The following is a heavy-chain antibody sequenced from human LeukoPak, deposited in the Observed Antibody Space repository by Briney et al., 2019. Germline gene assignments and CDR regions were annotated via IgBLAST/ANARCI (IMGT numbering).Heavy chain of an antibody. V-gene: IGHV1-18*04. J-gene: IGHJ3*02. CDR2: ISAYNGNT. CDR3: ARDCRGYSYGCDDAFDI. D-gene: IGHD5-18*01. Sequence: GASVKVSCKASGYTFTSYGISWVRQAPGQGLEWMGWISAYNGNTNYAQKLQGRVTMTTDTSTSTAYMELSSLRSDDTAVYYCARDCRGYSYGCDDAFDIWGQGTMVTVSS. CDR1: GYTFTSYG.